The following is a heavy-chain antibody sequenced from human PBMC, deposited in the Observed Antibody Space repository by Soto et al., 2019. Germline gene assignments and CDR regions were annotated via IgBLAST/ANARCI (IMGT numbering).Heavy chain of an antibody. V-gene: IGHV1-2*02. J-gene: IGHJ4*02. Sequence: ASVKVSCKASGYTFTNYYMHWVRQAPGQGFEWLGRISPKSGGTNYAQKFQGRVTMTWDTSLKTAYMELSSLISEDTAAYYCARPPGYISDWHYFDLWGQGTLVTVSS. CDR2: ISPKSGGT. D-gene: IGHD2-21*02. CDR1: GYTFTNYY. CDR3: ARPPGYISDWHYFDL.